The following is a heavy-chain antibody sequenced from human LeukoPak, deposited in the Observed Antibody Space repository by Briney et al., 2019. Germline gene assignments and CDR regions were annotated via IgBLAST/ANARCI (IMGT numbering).Heavy chain of an antibody. CDR3: ARDGGDCSGDSCYSAGYFDY. D-gene: IGHD2-15*01. Sequence: PGGSLRLSCAASGFTFSSYEMNWVRQAPGKGLEWVSYISSSGSTIYYADSVKGRFTISRDNAKNSLYLQMNSLRAEDTAVYYCARDGGDCSGDSCYSAGYFDYWGQGTLVTVSS. CDR1: GFTFSSYE. V-gene: IGHV3-48*03. CDR2: ISSSGSTI. J-gene: IGHJ4*02.